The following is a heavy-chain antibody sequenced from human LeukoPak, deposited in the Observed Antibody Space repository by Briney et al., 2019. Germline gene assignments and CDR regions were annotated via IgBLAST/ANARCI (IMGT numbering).Heavy chain of an antibody. CDR2: SYSGGNA. V-gene: IGHV4-59*01. CDR3: AHSKRGGGYYINAFAF. CDR1: GASTSAYY. D-gene: IGHD1-26*01. J-gene: IGHJ3*01. Sequence: SETLSLTCTVSGASTSAYYWSWIRQPPGKGLEWIGYSYSGGNANYNPSLKSRVTISIDTSENQFSLRLTSVTAADTAIYFCAHSKRGGGYYINAFAFWGQGALVIISS.